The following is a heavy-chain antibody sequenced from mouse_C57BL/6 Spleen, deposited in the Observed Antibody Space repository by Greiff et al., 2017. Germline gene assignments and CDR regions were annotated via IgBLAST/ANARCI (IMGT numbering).Heavy chain of an antibody. CDR2: IDPSDSYP. CDR3: ARGPRDRRYAMDY. J-gene: IGHJ4*01. V-gene: IGHV1-50*01. D-gene: IGHD3-2*01. Sequence: QVQLQQPGAELVKPGASVKLSCKASGYTFTSYWMQWVKQRPGQGLEWIGEIDPSDSYPNYNQKFKGKATLTVDTSSSTAYMQRSSLTSEDSAVYDCARGPRDRRYAMDYWGQGTSVTVSS. CDR1: GYTFTSYW.